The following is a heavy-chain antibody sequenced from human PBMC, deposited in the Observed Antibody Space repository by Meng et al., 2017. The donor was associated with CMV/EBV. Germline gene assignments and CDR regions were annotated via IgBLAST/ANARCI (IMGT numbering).Heavy chain of an antibody. V-gene: IGHV3-30*04. D-gene: IGHD2-2*01. CDR3: AKDRKAAMIVD. J-gene: IGHJ4*02. Sequence: GGSLRLSCAASGFTFSSYAMHWVRQAPGKGLEWVAVISYDGSNKYYADSVKGRFTISRDNSKNTLYLQMNSLRAEDTAVYYCAKDRKAAMIVDWGQGTLVTVSS. CDR2: ISYDGSNK. CDR1: GFTFSSYA.